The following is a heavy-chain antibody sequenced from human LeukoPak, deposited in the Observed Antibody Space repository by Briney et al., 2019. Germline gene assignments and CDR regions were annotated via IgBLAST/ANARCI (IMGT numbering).Heavy chain of an antibody. CDR1: GYSFTTYY. J-gene: IGHJ4*02. Sequence: ASVKVSCTASGYSFTTYYMHWERQAPGQGLEWMGIIKPSGGSTSYAQKFQDRVTMTRDTSTSTVYMELSSLRSEDTAVYYCARVHDSDWYFDYWGQGTLVTVSS. CDR2: IKPSGGST. D-gene: IGHD6-19*01. V-gene: IGHV1-46*01. CDR3: ARVHDSDWYFDY.